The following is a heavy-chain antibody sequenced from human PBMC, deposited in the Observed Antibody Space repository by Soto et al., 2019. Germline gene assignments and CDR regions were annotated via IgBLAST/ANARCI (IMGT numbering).Heavy chain of an antibody. J-gene: IGHJ4*02. V-gene: IGHV4-30-4*01. D-gene: IGHD3-22*01. CDR1: GGSISSGDYY. Sequence: PSETLSLTCTVSGGSISSGDYYWSWIRQPPGKGLEWIGYIYYSGSTYYNPSLKSRVTISVDTSKNQFSLKLSSVTAADTAVYYCARDEDYYASSGNSQNNWGQGTLVTVSS. CDR3: ARDEDYYASSGNSQNN. CDR2: IYYSGST.